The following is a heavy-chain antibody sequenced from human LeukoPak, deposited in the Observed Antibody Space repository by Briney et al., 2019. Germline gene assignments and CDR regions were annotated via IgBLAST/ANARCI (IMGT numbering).Heavy chain of an antibody. CDR2: ISYDGSNK. CDR3: ARDRDSSGWLDY. V-gene: IGHV3-30*04. Sequence: GGSLRLSCAASGLTFSSYAMHWVRQAPGKGLEWVAVISYDGSNKYYADSVKGRFTISRDNSKDTLYLQMNSLRAEDTAVYYCARDRDSSGWLDYWGQGTLVTVSS. J-gene: IGHJ4*02. CDR1: GLTFSSYA. D-gene: IGHD6-19*01.